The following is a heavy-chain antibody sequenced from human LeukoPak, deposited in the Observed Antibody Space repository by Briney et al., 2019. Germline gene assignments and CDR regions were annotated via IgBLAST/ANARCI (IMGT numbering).Heavy chain of an antibody. CDR1: GFTFSSYW. Sequence: GGSLRLSCAASGFTFSSYWMHWVRQAPGKWLVWVSRINSDGSSTTYADSVKGRFTISRDNAKNTLYLQMNSLRAEDTAVYYCARDSRYSYDYWGQGTLVTVSS. V-gene: IGHV3-74*01. CDR2: INSDGSST. D-gene: IGHD5-18*01. CDR3: ARDSRYSYDY. J-gene: IGHJ4*02.